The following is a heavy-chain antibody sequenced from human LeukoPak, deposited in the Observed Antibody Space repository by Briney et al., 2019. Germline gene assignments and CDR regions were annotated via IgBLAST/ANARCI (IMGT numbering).Heavy chain of an antibody. CDR2: IKQGGSEK. D-gene: IGHD6-13*01. CDR1: GFIFSSHW. CDR3: AKDHGIAAAGYFDY. V-gene: IGHV3-7*03. Sequence: PGGSLRLSCAASGFIFSSHWMTWVRQAPGKGLEFVASIKQGGSEKCYADSVKGRFTVSRDNSKNTLYLQMNSLRAEDTALYYCAKDHGIAAAGYFDYWGQGTLVTVSS. J-gene: IGHJ4*02.